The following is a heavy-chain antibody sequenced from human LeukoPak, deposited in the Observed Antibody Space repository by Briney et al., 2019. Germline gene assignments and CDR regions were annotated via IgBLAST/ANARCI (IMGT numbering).Heavy chain of an antibody. J-gene: IGHJ4*02. CDR3: ARLLDCSGGSCYSAGGC. D-gene: IGHD2-15*01. V-gene: IGHV4-39*01. Sequence: KPSETLSLTCTVSGGSISSSSYYWGWIRQPPGKGLEWIGSIYYSGSTYYNPSLKSRVTISVDTSKNQFSLKLSSVTAADTAVYYCARLLDCSGGSCYSAGGCWGQGTLVTVSS. CDR1: GGSISSSSYY. CDR2: IYYSGST.